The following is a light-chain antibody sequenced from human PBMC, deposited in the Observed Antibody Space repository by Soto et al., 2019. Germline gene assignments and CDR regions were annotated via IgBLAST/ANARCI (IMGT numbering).Light chain of an antibody. Sequence: SALTQPTSVSGSPGQSITISCTGNHNDIGTYDYVSCYQQHPGRAPRLLIYGVTTRPSGISDRFSASKSGLTASLTISGLQPEDQPDDYCSSFTSNRIYVFGPGTKVTV. V-gene: IGLV2-14*03. CDR1: HNDIGTYDY. CDR2: GVT. CDR3: SSFTSNRIYV. J-gene: IGLJ1*01.